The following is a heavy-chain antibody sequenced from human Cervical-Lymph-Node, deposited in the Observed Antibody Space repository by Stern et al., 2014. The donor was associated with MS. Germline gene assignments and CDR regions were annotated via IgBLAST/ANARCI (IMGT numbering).Heavy chain of an antibody. V-gene: IGHV1-69*01. J-gene: IGHJ4*02. CDR2: ITHLFGTA. CDR1: GDTFNNFD. Sequence: QVQLVQSGAEVKKPGSSVKVSCKASGDTFNNFDIGWVRQAPGQGPEWLGGITHLFGTANYAQRLQDRVTFTADESTSTTYMELSRLRSEDTAIYYCARHQGGVAAFWGQGTLVTVSS. D-gene: IGHD6-13*01. CDR3: ARHQGGVAAF.